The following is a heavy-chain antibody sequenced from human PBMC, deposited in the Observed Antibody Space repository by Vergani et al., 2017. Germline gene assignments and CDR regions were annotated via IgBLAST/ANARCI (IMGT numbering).Heavy chain of an antibody. CDR2: INHSGST. CDR3: ARGSRAEGGSGPDK. CDR1: GGSFSGYY. V-gene: IGHV4-34*01. Sequence: QVQLQQWGAGLLKPSETLSLTCAVYGGSFSGYYWSWIRQPPGKGLEWIGEINHSGSTNYNPSLKSRVTISVDTSKNQFSLKLSSVTAADTAVYYCARGSRAEGGSGPDKGGQGTLVTVSS. D-gene: IGHD6-13*01. J-gene: IGHJ4*02.